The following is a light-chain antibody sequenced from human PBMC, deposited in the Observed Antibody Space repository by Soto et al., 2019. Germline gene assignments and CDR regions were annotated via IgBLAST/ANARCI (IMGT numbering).Light chain of an antibody. CDR3: SSYTSSSTWV. CDR1: ANDVGVYNY. J-gene: IGLJ3*02. Sequence: QSALTQPASVSGSPGQSITISCTGTANDVGVYNYVSWYQQHAGKAPKLIVYDVTNRPSGVSNRLSGSKSGNTASLTISGRQAEDEDDYYCSSYTSSSTWVFGGGTKLTVL. CDR2: DVT. V-gene: IGLV2-14*01.